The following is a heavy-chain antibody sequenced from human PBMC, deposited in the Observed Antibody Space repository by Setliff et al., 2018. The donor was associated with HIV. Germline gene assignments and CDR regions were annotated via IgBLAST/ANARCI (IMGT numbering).Heavy chain of an antibody. Sequence: ASVKVSCKASGYSFINYGISWVRQAPGQGPEWMGWISAYTGHTDYAPRLLGRVTMTTDTSTSTAYMELRSLTSDDTAVYYCARARLQGIVTAVGPRDNCLDPWGQGTRVTISS. J-gene: IGHJ5*02. CDR3: ARARLQGIVTAVGPRDNCLDP. V-gene: IGHV1-18*01. CDR2: ISAYTGHT. D-gene: IGHD1-26*01. CDR1: GYSFINYG.